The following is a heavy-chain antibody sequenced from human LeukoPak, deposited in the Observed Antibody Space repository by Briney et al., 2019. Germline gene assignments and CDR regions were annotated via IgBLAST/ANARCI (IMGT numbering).Heavy chain of an antibody. CDR3: ARVSGYDWESFYDY. Sequence: PSETLSLTCTVSGYSISSGYYWGWIRQPPGKGLEWIGSLYHSGSTYYNPSLKSRVTISIDTSKNQFSLKLSSVTAADTAVYYCARVSGYDWESFYDYWGQGTLVTVSS. CDR1: GYSISSGYY. CDR2: LYHSGST. J-gene: IGHJ4*02. V-gene: IGHV4-38-2*02. D-gene: IGHD5-12*01.